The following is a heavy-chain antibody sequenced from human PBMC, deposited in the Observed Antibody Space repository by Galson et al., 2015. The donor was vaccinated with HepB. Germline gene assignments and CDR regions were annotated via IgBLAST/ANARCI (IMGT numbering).Heavy chain of an antibody. CDR1: GYTLTEIS. V-gene: IGHV1-24*01. CDR2: FDPEDNDSEP. D-gene: IGHD3-22*01. CDR3: ATAGRSGYDSTPFQY. J-gene: IGHJ4*02. Sequence: SVKVSCKVSGYTLTEISMHWVRQAPGKGLEWMGGFDPEDNDSEPIYAQKFQGRVTMSEDTSADTVYMELSSLRSEDTAVYYCATAGRSGYDSTPFQYWGQGTLVTVSS.